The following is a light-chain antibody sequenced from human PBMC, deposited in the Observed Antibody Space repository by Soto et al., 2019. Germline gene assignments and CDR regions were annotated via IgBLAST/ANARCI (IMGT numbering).Light chain of an antibody. J-gene: IGLJ1*01. CDR2: DVS. CDR1: ISDVSGYNF. Sequence: QSVLTQPASVSGSPGQSITISCTGTISDVSGYNFVSWYQQYPGKAPKLMIYDVSNRPSGVSNRFSGSKSGNTASLTISGLQAEDEADYYCSPYTSSNTYVFGAGTKVTVL. CDR3: SPYTSSNTYV. V-gene: IGLV2-14*03.